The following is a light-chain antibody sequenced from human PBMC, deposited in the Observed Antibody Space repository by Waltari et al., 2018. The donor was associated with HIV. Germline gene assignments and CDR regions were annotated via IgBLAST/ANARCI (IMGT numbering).Light chain of an antibody. V-gene: IGKV2-24*01. CDR3: MQATQFPWT. J-gene: IGKJ1*01. CDR2: IIA. CDR1: HSLVYSDGNTY. Sequence: DIVMTQTPLSSPVTLGQPASISCRSSHSLVYSDGNTYLCLLQQKPSQPPRLLIYIIAYRFSRVPNRFSGSRAGTDFALEISRVGAKNVGVYYCMQATQFPWTFGQGTKVEIK.